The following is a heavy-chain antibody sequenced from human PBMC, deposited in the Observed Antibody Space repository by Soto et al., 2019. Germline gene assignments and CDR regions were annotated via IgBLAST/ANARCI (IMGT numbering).Heavy chain of an antibody. V-gene: IGHV2-26*01. Sequence: QVTLKESGPVLVKPTETLTLTCTVSGFSLSNARMGVSWIRQPPGKALEWLAHIFSNDEKSYSTSLKSRLTNSQDTSKSQVVLTMTNMDPVDTATYYCARMGRDGYNSGRRGLNWFDHWGQGTLVTVSS. CDR2: IFSNDEK. CDR1: GFSLSNARMG. D-gene: IGHD5-12*01. CDR3: ARMGRDGYNSGRRGLNWFDH. J-gene: IGHJ5*02.